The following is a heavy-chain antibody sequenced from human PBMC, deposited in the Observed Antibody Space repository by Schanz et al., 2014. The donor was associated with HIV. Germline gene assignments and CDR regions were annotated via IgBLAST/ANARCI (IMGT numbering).Heavy chain of an antibody. CDR1: GFTFSSYA. V-gene: IGHV3-9*01. CDR3: AKDRITGTAPPNYGMDV. J-gene: IGHJ6*02. D-gene: IGHD1-20*01. Sequence: EVQLLQSGGGLVQPGGSLRLSCAASGFTFSSYALNWVRQAPGKGLEWVSGISWNSGSIGYADSVRGRFTISRDNAKNSLYLQMNSLRAEDTALYYCAKDRITGTAPPNYGMDVWGQGTTVTVSS. CDR2: ISWNSGSI.